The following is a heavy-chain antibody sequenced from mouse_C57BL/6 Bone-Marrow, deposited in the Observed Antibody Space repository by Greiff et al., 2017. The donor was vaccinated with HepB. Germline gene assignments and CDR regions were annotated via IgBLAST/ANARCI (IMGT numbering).Heavy chain of an antibody. CDR1: GYTFTSYW. Sequence: VHLVESGAELVKPGASVKMSCKASGYTFTSYWITWVKQRPGQGLEWIGYIYPGSGSTNYNEKFKSKATLTVDTSSSTAYMQLSSLTSEDAAVYYCARTYYSNYVYFDYWGQGTTLTVSS. J-gene: IGHJ2*01. CDR2: IYPGSGST. CDR3: ARTYYSNYVYFDY. V-gene: IGHV1-55*01. D-gene: IGHD2-5*01.